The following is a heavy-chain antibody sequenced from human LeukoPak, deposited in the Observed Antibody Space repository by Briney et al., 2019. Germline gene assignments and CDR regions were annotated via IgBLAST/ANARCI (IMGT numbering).Heavy chain of an antibody. J-gene: IGHJ3*02. D-gene: IGHD6-19*01. Sequence: AAGSLRLSCAASGFTVSSNYMSWVRQAPGKGLEWVSVIYSGGSTYYADSVKGRVTISRDNSKNTLYLQMNSLRAEDTAVYYCARDFIYGSGWYGDAFDIWGQGTMVTVSS. CDR1: GFTVSSNY. CDR2: IYSGGST. V-gene: IGHV3-53*05. CDR3: ARDFIYGSGWYGDAFDI.